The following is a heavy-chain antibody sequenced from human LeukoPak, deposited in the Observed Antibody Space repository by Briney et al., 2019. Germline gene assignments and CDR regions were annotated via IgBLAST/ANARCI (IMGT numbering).Heavy chain of an antibody. CDR2: IYYSGST. J-gene: IGHJ2*01. Sequence: SETLSLTCTVSGGSISSSSYYWGCIRQPPGKGLECIGSIYYSGSTYYNPSLKSRVTISVDTSKNQFSLKLSSVTAADTAVYYCQGYQYYDSSGYYYVNRYFDLWGRGTLVTVSS. D-gene: IGHD3-22*01. CDR3: QGYQYYDSSGYYYVNRYFDL. CDR1: GGSISSSSYY. V-gene: IGHV4-39*07.